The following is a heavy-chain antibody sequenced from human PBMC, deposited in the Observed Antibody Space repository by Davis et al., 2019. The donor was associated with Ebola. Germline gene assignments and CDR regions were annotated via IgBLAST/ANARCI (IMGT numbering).Heavy chain of an antibody. D-gene: IGHD6-6*01. CDR1: GFSFSTFG. Sequence: PGGSLRLSCGAPGFSFSTFGMHWVRQAPGKGLEWVAFIRNDGSNEYYADSVKGRFTISRDNAKNTLYLQMNTLRAEDTAVYYCARAKYYGMDVWGKGTTVTVSS. CDR3: ARAKYYGMDV. J-gene: IGHJ6*04. CDR2: IRNDGSNE. V-gene: IGHV3-30*02.